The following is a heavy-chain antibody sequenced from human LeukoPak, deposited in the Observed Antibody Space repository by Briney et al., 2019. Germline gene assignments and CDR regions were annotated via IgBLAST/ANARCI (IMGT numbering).Heavy chain of an antibody. CDR2: IDKDGNEI. CDR1: GLCISNFW. D-gene: IGHD1-1*01. J-gene: IGHJ4*02. CDR3: VTDGDKWNDFEY. Sequence: GGSLRLSCAASGLCISNFWMHWVRQAPGKGLEWVAIIDKDGNEIKYVDSVKGRFTLSRDNAKNSVYLQMNSLRTEDTALYYCVTDGDKWNDFEYWGQGTLVTVSS. V-gene: IGHV3-7*01.